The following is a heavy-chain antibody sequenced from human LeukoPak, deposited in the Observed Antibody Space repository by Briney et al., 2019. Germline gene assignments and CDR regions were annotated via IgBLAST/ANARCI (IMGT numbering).Heavy chain of an antibody. CDR2: IYHSGST. CDR1: GGSISSSSYY. V-gene: IGHV4-39*07. J-gene: IGHJ4*02. Sequence: SETLSLTCTVSGGSISSSSYYWGWIRQPPRKGLEWIGSIYHSGSTYYNPSLKSRVTISVDTSKNQFSLKLSSVTAADTAVYYCAREPRWAGDLGGFDSWGQGPLVTVSS. D-gene: IGHD3-16*01. CDR3: AREPRWAGDLGGFDS.